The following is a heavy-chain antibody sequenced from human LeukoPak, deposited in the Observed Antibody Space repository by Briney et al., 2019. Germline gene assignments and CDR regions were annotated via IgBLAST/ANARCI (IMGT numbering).Heavy chain of an antibody. Sequence: SETLSLTCTVSNDSISSGDYYWNWIRQPPGKGLEWIGYIFHRGGTSYNPSLKSRILFSVDTSQNQFSLKLNSVTAADTAVYYCVREILYCSGGSCYRGPFDNWGQGTLVTVSA. J-gene: IGHJ4*02. D-gene: IGHD2-15*01. V-gene: IGHV4-30-4*01. CDR1: NDSISSGDYY. CDR2: IFHRGGT. CDR3: VREILYCSGGSCYRGPFDN.